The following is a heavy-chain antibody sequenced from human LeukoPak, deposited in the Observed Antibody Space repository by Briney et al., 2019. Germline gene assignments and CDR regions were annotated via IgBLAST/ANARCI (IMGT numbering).Heavy chain of an antibody. CDR1: GFIFSNYA. CDR2: ISGSDGST. D-gene: IGHD2-15*01. CDR3: AKLRSGDPVAATNY. J-gene: IGHJ4*02. V-gene: IGHV3-23*01. Sequence: PGGSLRLSCAASGFIFSNYAMSWVRQAPGKGLEWVSTISGSDGSTYYADSVNGRFTISRDNSKNTLYLQMNSLRVDDTAVYYCAKLRSGDPVAATNYWGQGTLVTVSS.